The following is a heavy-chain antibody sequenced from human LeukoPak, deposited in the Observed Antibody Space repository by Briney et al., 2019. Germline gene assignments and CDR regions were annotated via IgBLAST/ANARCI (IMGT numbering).Heavy chain of an antibody. CDR1: GYTFTSYY. J-gene: IGHJ4*02. Sequence: ASVKVSCKASGYTFTSYYMHLVRQAPGQGLELMGIINPSGGSTSYAQKFQGRVTMTRDTSTSTVYMELSSLRSEDTAVYYCASRDPIWNYYDSSDSEPFDYWGQGTLVTVSS. V-gene: IGHV1-46*01. D-gene: IGHD3-22*01. CDR3: ASRDPIWNYYDSSDSEPFDY. CDR2: INPSGGST.